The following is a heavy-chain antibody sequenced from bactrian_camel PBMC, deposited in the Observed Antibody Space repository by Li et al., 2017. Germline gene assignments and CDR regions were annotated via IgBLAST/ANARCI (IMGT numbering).Heavy chain of an antibody. D-gene: IGHD3*01. J-gene: IGHJ4*01. Sequence: VQLVESGGGLVQPGGSLTLSCAASGFTFSSYSISWVSQAPGKGLEWISGIGHHVTETMPSSRSTVYLQLYSLKTEDMAMYYCAKDQSRVHVHGASINTGVRGPRSPSP. V-gene: IGHV3S10*01. CDR1: GFTFSSYS. CDR3: AKDQSRVHVHGASINT. CDR2: IGHHVT.